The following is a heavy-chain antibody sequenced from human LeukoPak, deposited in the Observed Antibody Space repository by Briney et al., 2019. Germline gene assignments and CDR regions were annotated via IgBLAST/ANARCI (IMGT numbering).Heavy chain of an antibody. V-gene: IGHV4-34*01. Sequence: SETLSLTCAVYGGSFSGYYWSWIRQPPGKGLEWIGEINHSGSTNYNPSLKSRVTISVDTSKNQSSLKLSSVTAADTAVCYCARVGGDIVVVPAADINYYYGMDVWGQGTTVTVSS. CDR2: INHSGST. J-gene: IGHJ6*02. D-gene: IGHD2-2*01. CDR1: GGSFSGYY. CDR3: ARVGGDIVVVPAADINYYYGMDV.